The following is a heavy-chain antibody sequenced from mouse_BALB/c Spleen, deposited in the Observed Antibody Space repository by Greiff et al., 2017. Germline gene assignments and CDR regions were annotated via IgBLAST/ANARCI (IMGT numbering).Heavy chain of an antibody. J-gene: IGHJ3*01. V-gene: IGHV2-2*02. Sequence: QVQLQQSGPGLVQPSQSLSITCTVSGFSLTSYGVHWVRQSPGKGLEWLGVIWSGGSTDYNAAFISRLSISKDNSKSQVFFKMNSLQANDTAIYYCARSGDYRYDRAFAYWGQGTLVTVSA. D-gene: IGHD2-14*01. CDR3: ARSGDYRYDRAFAY. CDR2: IWSGGST. CDR1: GFSLTSYG.